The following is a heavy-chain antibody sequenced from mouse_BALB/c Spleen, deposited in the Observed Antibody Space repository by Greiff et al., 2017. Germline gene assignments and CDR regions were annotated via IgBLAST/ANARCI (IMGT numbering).Heavy chain of an antibody. CDR2: IRNKANGYTT. CDR3: ARDKVYGRSLAWFAY. V-gene: IGHV7-3*02. D-gene: IGHD1-1*01. CDR1: GFTFTDYY. J-gene: IGHJ3*01. Sequence: EVMLVESGGGLVQPGGSLRLSCATSGFTFTDYYMSWVRQPPGKALEWLGFIRNKANGYTTEYSASVKGRFTISRDNSQSILYLQMNTLRAEDSATYYSARDKVYGRSLAWFAYWGQGTLVTVSA.